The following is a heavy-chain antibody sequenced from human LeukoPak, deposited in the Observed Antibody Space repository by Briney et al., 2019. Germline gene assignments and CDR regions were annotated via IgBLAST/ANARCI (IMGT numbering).Heavy chain of an antibody. CDR3: ARQGRGIQLQTYFDY. D-gene: IGHD5-24*01. J-gene: IGHJ4*02. CDR2: IYYSGST. Sequence: SETLSLTCTVSGGSISSGSYYWGWIRQPPGKGLEWIGSIYYSGSTYYNPSLKSRVTISVDTSKSRFSLRLSSVTAADSAVYYCARQGRGIQLQTYFDYWGQGTLVTVSS. V-gene: IGHV4-39*01. CDR1: GGSISSGSYY.